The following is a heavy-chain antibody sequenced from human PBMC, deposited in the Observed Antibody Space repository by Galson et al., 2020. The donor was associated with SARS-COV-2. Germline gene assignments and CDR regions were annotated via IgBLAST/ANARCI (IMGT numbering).Heavy chain of an antibody. J-gene: IGHJ4*02. Sequence: GGSLRLSCAASGFTFSSYWMHWVRQAPGKGLVWVSRIYSEGSSTSYADSVKGRFTISGDDAKNTLYLHMRSLRAEDTAVYYCARGDMRNDYFDNWGQRTLVTVSS. V-gene: IGHV3-74*01. CDR3: ARGDMRNDYFDN. D-gene: IGHD3-16*01. CDR2: IYSEGSST. CDR1: GFTFSSYW.